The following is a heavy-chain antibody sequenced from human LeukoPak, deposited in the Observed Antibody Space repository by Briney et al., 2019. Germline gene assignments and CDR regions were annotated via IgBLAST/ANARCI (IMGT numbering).Heavy chain of an antibody. Sequence: SETLSLTCAVYGGSFSGYYWSWIRQPPGKGLEWIGEINHSGSTNYNPSLKSRVTISVDTSKNQFSLKLSSVTAADTAVYYCARTAQQPVPRENWFDPWGQGTLVTVSS. V-gene: IGHV4-34*01. D-gene: IGHD6-13*01. CDR1: GGSFSGYY. CDR2: INHSGST. CDR3: ARTAQQPVPRENWFDP. J-gene: IGHJ5*02.